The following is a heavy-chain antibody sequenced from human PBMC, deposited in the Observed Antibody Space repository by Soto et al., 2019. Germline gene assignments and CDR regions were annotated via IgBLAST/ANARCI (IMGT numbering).Heavy chain of an antibody. CDR2: VYHSGST. D-gene: IGHD3-16*01. CDR1: GGSIYSSNW. Sequence: SETLSLTCAVSGGSIYSSNWLMVFRHPPGKVLEWIGEVYHSGSTNYNPSLRSRVTISVDRSKNQFSLNLSSVTAADTAVYYCAQRTYVKESRFDYWGQGTLVTVSS. J-gene: IGHJ4*02. V-gene: IGHV4-4*02. CDR3: AQRTYVKESRFDY.